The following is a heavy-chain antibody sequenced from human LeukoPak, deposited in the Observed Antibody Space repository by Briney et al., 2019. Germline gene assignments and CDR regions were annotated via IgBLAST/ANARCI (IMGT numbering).Heavy chain of an antibody. D-gene: IGHD1-26*01. J-gene: IGHJ4*02. V-gene: IGHV4-61*01. CDR2: ISYTGST. CDR1: GGSVSSDNYY. Sequence: SETLSLTCTVSGGSVSSDNYYWSWIRQPPGKGLEWIGYISYTGSTNYNASLKSRVTISLDTSKNQVSLKLTSVTAADTAIYFCTRESGAFSPFGFWGQGTLVTVSS. CDR3: TRESGAFSPFGF.